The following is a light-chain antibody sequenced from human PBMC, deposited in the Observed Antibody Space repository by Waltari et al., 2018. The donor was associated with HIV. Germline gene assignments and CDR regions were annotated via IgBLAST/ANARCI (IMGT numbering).Light chain of an antibody. J-gene: IGKJ5*01. Sequence: DIQMTQSPSSLSAPIGDRVTITCRASQSVYNYLNWYQQTPGRAPKLLIFGASNLQGGVPSRFRGSGSETDFTLTVSSLQPEDSATYYCQQTYSFPQTFGQGTRLRLN. V-gene: IGKV1-39*01. CDR2: GAS. CDR1: QSVYNY. CDR3: QQTYSFPQT.